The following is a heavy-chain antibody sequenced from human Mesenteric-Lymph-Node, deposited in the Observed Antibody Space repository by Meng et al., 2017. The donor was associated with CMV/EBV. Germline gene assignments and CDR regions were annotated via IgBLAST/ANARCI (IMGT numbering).Heavy chain of an antibody. CDR1: GFMFSNYN. V-gene: IGHV3-21*01. Sequence: GESLKISCAASGFMFSNYNINWVRQPPGKGLEWVSSIRVSSISSSNSHIYYADSVKGRFTISKDSAKNTLYLQMNSLRAEDTAVYYCGRVAYCGGDCYSESWGQGTLVTVSS. D-gene: IGHD2-21*01. CDR3: GRVAYCGGDCYSES. CDR2: IRVSSISSSNSHI. J-gene: IGHJ4*02.